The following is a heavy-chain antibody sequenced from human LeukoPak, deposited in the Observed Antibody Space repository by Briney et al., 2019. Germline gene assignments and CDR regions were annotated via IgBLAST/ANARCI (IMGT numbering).Heavy chain of an antibody. D-gene: IGHD3-10*01. V-gene: IGHV4-30-4*01. Sequence: SETLSLTCTVSGGSISSGDYYWSWIRQPPGKGLEWIGYIYYSGSTYYNPSLKSRVTISVDTSKNQFSLKLSSVTAADTAVYYCARGTMVRGAPTIWFDPWGQGTLVTVSS. CDR1: GGSISSGDYY. CDR3: ARGTMVRGAPTIWFDP. J-gene: IGHJ5*02. CDR2: IYYSGST.